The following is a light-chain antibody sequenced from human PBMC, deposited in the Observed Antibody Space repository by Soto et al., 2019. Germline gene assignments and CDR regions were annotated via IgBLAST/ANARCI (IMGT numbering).Light chain of an antibody. CDR2: DVS. CDR3: SSYTSSSTLYV. J-gene: IGLJ1*01. Sequence: QSVLTQPASVSGSPGQSITISCTGASSDVGCYNYVSWYQQHPGKAPKLMIYDVSNRPSGVSNLFSGSKSGNTASLTISGFQAEDEADYYCSSYTSSSTLYVFGTGTKVTVL. V-gene: IGLV2-14*01. CDR1: SSDVGCYNY.